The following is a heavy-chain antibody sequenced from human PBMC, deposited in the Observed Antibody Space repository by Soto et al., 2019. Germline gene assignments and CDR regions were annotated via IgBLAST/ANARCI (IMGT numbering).Heavy chain of an antibody. CDR2: INPSGGST. CDR3: ARDPQLRFLEWLPQPDRWFDP. J-gene: IGHJ5*02. CDR1: GYTFTSYY. D-gene: IGHD3-3*01. Sequence: PSVKVSCKASGYTFTSYYMHWVRQAPGQGLEWMGIINPSGGSTSYAQKFQGRVTMTRDTSTSTVYMELSSLRSEDTAVYYCARDPQLRFLEWLPQPDRWFDPWGQGTLVTVSS. V-gene: IGHV1-46*01.